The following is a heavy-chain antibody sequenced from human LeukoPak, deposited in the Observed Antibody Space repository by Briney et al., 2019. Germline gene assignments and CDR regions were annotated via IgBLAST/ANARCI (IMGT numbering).Heavy chain of an antibody. J-gene: IGHJ4*02. CDR1: GFTFSSYA. Sequence: GGSLRLSCAASGFTFSSYAMSWVRQAPGKGLEWVSAISGSGGSTYYADPVKGRFTISRDNSKDTLYLQMNSLRAEDTAVYYCAKDQKFTIFGVVIKNFDYWGQGTLVTVSS. CDR3: AKDQKFTIFGVVIKNFDY. D-gene: IGHD3-3*01. CDR2: ISGSGGST. V-gene: IGHV3-23*01.